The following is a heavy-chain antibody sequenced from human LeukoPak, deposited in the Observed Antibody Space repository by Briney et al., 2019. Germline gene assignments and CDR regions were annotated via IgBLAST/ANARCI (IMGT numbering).Heavy chain of an antibody. CDR3: ARGAGGYRFDH. Sequence: SETLSLTCTVSGGSISSGDYYWRWIRQPPGKGLEWIGYIYYSGSTYYNPSLKSRVTISVDTSKNQFSLKLSSVTAADTAVYYCARGAGGYRFDHWGLGTLVTVSS. V-gene: IGHV4-30-4*01. J-gene: IGHJ5*02. D-gene: IGHD1-1*01. CDR1: GGSISSGDYY. CDR2: IYYSGST.